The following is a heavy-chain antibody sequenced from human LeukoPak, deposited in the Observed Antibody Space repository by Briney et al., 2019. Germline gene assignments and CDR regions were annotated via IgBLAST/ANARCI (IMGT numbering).Heavy chain of an antibody. J-gene: IGHJ4*02. CDR2: ISSDGNDK. D-gene: IGHD5-12*01. V-gene: IGHV3-30*03. CDR1: GVTFRSYG. CDR3: TTKVIRGNSGDDYDD. Sequence: GGSLRLSCAASGVTFRSYGMHWVRQAPGKGLEWVALISSDGNDKLYGDSVKGRFTISRDDSKSTLYLQMNSLRVEDTTVYYCTTKVIRGNSGDDYDDWGQGTLVTVSS.